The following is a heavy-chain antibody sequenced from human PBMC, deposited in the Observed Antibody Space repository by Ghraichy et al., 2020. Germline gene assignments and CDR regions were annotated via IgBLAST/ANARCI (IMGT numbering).Heavy chain of an antibody. J-gene: IGHJ3*02. CDR1: GFTFDDYA. V-gene: IGHV3-9*01. Sequence: GGSLRLSCAASGFTFDDYAMHWVRQAPGKGLEWVSGISWNSGSIGYADSVKGRFTISRDNAKNSLYLQMNSLRAEDTALYYCAKDIGYQLPREAFDIWGQGTMVTVSS. D-gene: IGHD2-2*01. CDR3: AKDIGYQLPREAFDI. CDR2: ISWNSGSI.